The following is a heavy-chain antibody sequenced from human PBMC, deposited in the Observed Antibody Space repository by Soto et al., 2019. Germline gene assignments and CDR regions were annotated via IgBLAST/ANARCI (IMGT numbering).Heavy chain of an antibody. CDR3: ARDSSSWQGNSYSGMDA. D-gene: IGHD6-13*01. J-gene: IGHJ6*02. CDR1: GGSISSYY. Sequence: SETLSLTCTVSGGSISSYYWSWIRQPPGKGLEWIGYIYYSGSTNYNPSLKSRVTISVDTSKNQLSLKLRSVTAADTAGYYWARDSSSWQGNSYSGMDAWGQGTTVTVSS. CDR2: IYYSGST. V-gene: IGHV4-59*01.